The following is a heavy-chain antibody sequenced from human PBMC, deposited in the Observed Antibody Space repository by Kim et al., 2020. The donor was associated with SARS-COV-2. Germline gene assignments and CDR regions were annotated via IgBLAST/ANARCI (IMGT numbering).Heavy chain of an antibody. D-gene: IGHD3-3*01. J-gene: IGHJ6*02. CDR1: GFSIRDYT. V-gene: IGHV3-49*03. Sequence: GSLRLSCTAFGFSIRDYTVTWFRQAPGKGLEWVGFIRSEGYGATTEYAAAVQDRFFISRDDAKSIAYLQMNSLKTEDTGVYYCTGYDFWSGYPRLWGQGTTVTVS. CDR2: IRSEGYGATT. CDR3: TGYDFWSGYPRL.